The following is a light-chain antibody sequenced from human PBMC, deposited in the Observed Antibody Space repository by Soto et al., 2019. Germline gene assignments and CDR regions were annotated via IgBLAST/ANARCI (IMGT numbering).Light chain of an antibody. Sequence: ETAMTQSPATLSVSPGETVTLSCRTSQSLNSNLAWYQQKLGQAPRLLIYGASSRATGIPDRFSGSGSGTDFTLTISRLEPEDFAVYYCQQYGSSSWTFGQGTKVDI. CDR2: GAS. V-gene: IGKV3-20*01. J-gene: IGKJ1*01. CDR1: QSLNSN. CDR3: QQYGSSSWT.